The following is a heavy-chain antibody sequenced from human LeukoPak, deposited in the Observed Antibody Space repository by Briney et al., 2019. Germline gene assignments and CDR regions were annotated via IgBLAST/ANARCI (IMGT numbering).Heavy chain of an antibody. CDR2: IYYSGST. J-gene: IGHJ4*02. V-gene: IGHV4-59*08. D-gene: IGHD6-13*01. CDR1: GGSISSYY. Sequence: SETLSLTCTVSGGSISSYYWSWIRQPPGKGLEWIGYIYYSGSTNYNPSLKSRVTISVETSKNQFSLKLSSVTAADTAVYYCARRAPGVAAAGTAHFDYWGQGTLVTVSS. CDR3: ARRAPGVAAAGTAHFDY.